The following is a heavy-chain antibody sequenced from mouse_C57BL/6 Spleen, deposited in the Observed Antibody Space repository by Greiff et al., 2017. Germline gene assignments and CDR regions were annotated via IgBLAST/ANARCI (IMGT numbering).Heavy chain of an antibody. CDR2: IDPENGDT. V-gene: IGHV14-4*01. CDR1: GFNIKDDY. Sequence: EVQLQQSGAELVRPGASVKLSCTASGFNIKDDYMHWVKQRPEQGLEWIGWIDPENGDTEYASKFQGKATITADTSSNPAYLQLSSLTSEDTAVYYCTRLHWFAYWGQGTLVTVSA. CDR3: TRLHWFAY. J-gene: IGHJ3*01.